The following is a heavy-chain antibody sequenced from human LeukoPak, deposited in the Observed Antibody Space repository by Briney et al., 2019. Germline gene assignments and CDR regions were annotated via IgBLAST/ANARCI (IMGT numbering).Heavy chain of an antibody. CDR1: GFTFSSYT. Sequence: GGSLRLSCAASGFTFSSYTMNWVRQAPGKGLEWVSSISSSSSYIYYADSVKGRFTISRDNAKNSLYLQMNSLRAEDTAVYYCASGSNGDYAYWGQGTLVTVSS. V-gene: IGHV3-21*01. CDR2: ISSSSSYI. J-gene: IGHJ4*02. CDR3: ASGSNGDYAY. D-gene: IGHD4-17*01.